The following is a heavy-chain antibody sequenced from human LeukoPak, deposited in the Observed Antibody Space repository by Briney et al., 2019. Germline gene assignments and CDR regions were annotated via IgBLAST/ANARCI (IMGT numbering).Heavy chain of an antibody. J-gene: IGHJ6*03. Sequence: GASVKVSCKASGYTFTGYYMHWARQARGQGLEWMGWINPNSGGTNYAQKFQGRVTMTRDTSISTAYMELSRLRSDDTAVYYCARGARDIVVVVAATTIYYYYYMDVWGKGTTVTVSS. CDR2: INPNSGGT. CDR3: ARGARDIVVVVAATTIYYYYYMDV. D-gene: IGHD2-15*01. CDR1: GYTFTGYY. V-gene: IGHV1-2*02.